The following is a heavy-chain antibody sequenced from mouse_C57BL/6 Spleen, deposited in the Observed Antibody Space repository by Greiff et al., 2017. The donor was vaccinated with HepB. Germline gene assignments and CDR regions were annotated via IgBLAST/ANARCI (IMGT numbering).Heavy chain of an antibody. Sequence: LQESGPELVKPGASVMLSCKASGYTFTSYDINWVKQRPGQGLEWIGWIYPRDGSTKYNEKFKGKATLTVDTSSSTAYMELHSLTSEDSAVYFCAREEDYYGSSYGYFDVWGTGTTVTVSS. CDR2: IYPRDGST. CDR1: GYTFTSYD. J-gene: IGHJ1*03. D-gene: IGHD1-1*01. CDR3: AREEDYYGSSYGYFDV. V-gene: IGHV1-85*01.